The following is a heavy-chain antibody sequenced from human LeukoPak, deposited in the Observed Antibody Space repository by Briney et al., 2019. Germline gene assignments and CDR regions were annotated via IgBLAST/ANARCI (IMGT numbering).Heavy chain of an antibody. Sequence: ASVTVSCKSSGYTFTGYYMHWVRQAPGQGLEWMGWINPNSGGTNYAQRFQGRVTMTKDTSISTAYMELSRLRSDDTAVYYCAPSGRSSGWYPGAYYFDYWGQGTLVTVSS. CDR2: INPNSGGT. J-gene: IGHJ4*02. CDR3: APSGRSSGWYPGAYYFDY. V-gene: IGHV1-2*02. CDR1: GYTFTGYY. D-gene: IGHD6-19*01.